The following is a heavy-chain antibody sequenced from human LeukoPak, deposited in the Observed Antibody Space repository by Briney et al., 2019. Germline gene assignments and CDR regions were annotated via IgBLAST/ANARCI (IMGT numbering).Heavy chain of an antibody. CDR1: GFTFSSYS. CDR3: ASERWFGEAVDY. V-gene: IGHV3-21*01. J-gene: IGHJ4*02. Sequence: PRGSLRLSCAASGFTFSSYSMNWVRQAPGKGLEWVSSISSSSSYIYYADSVKGRFTISRDNAKNSLYLQMNSLRAEDTAVYYYASERWFGEAVDYWGQGTLVTVSS. CDR2: ISSSSSYI. D-gene: IGHD3-10*01.